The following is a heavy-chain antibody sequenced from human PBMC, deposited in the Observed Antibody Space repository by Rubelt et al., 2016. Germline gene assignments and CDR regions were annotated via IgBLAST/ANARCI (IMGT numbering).Heavy chain of an antibody. CDR3: AALGYHSDFDY. D-gene: IGHD1-1*01. Sequence: QVHLVQSGSELKQPGASVKVSCKASGYTFTDYAMNWVRQAPGQGLEWVGWINTNTGNPTYAQGFTGRFVFSLDTSGSTGYLQISSRKAEDTAVYYCAALGYHSDFDYWGQGTLVTVSS. J-gene: IGHJ4*02. CDR2: INTNTGNP. V-gene: IGHV7-4-1*02. CDR1: GYTFTDYA.